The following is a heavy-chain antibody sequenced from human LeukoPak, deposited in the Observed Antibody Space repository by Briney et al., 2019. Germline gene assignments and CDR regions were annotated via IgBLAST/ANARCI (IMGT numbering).Heavy chain of an antibody. CDR1: GGSFSSYY. CDR3: AGGYSSSWYPW. D-gene: IGHD6-13*01. CDR2: INHSGST. J-gene: IGHJ4*02. V-gene: IGHV4-34*01. Sequence: SETLSLTCAVYGGSFSSYYWSWIRQPPGKGLEWIGEINHSGSTNYNPSLKSRVTISLDTSKNQFSLKLSSVTAADTAVYHCAGGYSSSWYPWWGQGTLVTVSS.